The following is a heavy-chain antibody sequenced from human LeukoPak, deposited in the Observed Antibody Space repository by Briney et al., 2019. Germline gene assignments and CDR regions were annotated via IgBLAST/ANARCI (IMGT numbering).Heavy chain of an antibody. D-gene: IGHD6-19*01. J-gene: IGHJ2*01. Sequence: PSETLSLTCTVSGGSISSSSYYWGWIRQPPGKGLEWIGSIYYSGSTYYNPSLKSRVTISVDTSKNQFSLKLSSVTAADTAVYYCARAVRVGKYSSGWHWYFDLWGRGTLVTVSS. CDR3: ARAVRVGKYSSGWHWYFDL. CDR2: IYYSGST. CDR1: GGSISSSSYY. V-gene: IGHV4-39*07.